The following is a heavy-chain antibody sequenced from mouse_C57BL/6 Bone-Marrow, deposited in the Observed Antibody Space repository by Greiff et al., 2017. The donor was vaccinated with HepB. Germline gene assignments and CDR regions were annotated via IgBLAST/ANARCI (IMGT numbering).Heavy chain of an antibody. CDR2: ISSGSSTI. D-gene: IGHD1-1*01. J-gene: IGHJ3*01. Sequence: EVQLVESGGGLVKPGGSLKLSCAASGFTFSDYGMHWVRQAPEKGLEWVAYISSGSSTIYYADTVKGRFTISSDNAKNTLFLQMTSLRSEDTAMYYCARPGYYYGFAYWGQGTLVTVSA. CDR3: ARPGYYYGFAY. CDR1: GFTFSDYG. V-gene: IGHV5-17*01.